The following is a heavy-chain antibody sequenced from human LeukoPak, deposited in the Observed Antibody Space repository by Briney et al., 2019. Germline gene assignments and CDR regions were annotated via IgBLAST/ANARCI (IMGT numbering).Heavy chain of an antibody. V-gene: IGHV3-66*01. D-gene: IGHD6-19*01. CDR3: AKERNLEIAVAGTIFDY. J-gene: IGHJ4*02. CDR1: GFTVSSKY. CDR2: IYSDGDA. Sequence: GGSLRLSCAASGFTVSSKYMSWVRQAPGKGLEWVSVIYSDGDAYYADSVKGRFTISRDNSKNMIYLEMSSLKAEDTAVYYCAKERNLEIAVAGTIFDYWGQGTLVTVSS.